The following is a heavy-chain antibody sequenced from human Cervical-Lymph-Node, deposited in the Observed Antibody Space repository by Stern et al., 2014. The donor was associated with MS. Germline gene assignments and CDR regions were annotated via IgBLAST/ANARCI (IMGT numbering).Heavy chain of an antibody. Sequence: QLQLQESGPGLVKPSETLSLTCSVSGFSISSGYYWGWIRQPPGKGLEWIGTIHHSGTTFYNPSLKSRVTISIDTSQNKNSLKLSFVTAADTATFYCVRDQGASSFDYWGQGTLVTVSS. CDR3: VRDQGASSFDY. V-gene: IGHV4-38-2*02. J-gene: IGHJ4*02. CDR1: GFSISSGYY. D-gene: IGHD6-6*01. CDR2: IHHSGTT.